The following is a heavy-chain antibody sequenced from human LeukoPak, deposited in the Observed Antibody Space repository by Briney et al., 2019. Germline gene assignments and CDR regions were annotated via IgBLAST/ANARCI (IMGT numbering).Heavy chain of an antibody. J-gene: IGHJ4*02. CDR1: GGSISSYY. V-gene: IGHV4-59*01. Sequence: SETLSLTCTVSGGSISSYYWSWIRQPPGKGLEWIGYIYYSGSTNYNPSLKSRVTISVDTSKNQFSLKLSSVTAADTAVYYCARLKMYYFGYWGQGTLVTVSS. CDR3: ARLKMYYFGY. CDR2: IYYSGST.